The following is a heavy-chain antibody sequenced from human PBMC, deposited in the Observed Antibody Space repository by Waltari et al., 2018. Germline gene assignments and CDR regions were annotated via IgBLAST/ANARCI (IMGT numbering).Heavy chain of an antibody. CDR1: GYTLSGYW. CDR3: ARGPYGSGYYVGDY. V-gene: IGHV3-74*01. D-gene: IGHD6-19*01. J-gene: IGHJ4*02. Sequence: EVHLVESGGGLIQPGESLRLSCAASGYTLSGYWMHWVRPAPGQGLGWVSRISGDGSTTSYADSVKGRFTISRDNAKNTLYLQMNSLRAEDTAVYYCARGPYGSGYYVGDYWGQGTLVTVSS. CDR2: ISGDGSTT.